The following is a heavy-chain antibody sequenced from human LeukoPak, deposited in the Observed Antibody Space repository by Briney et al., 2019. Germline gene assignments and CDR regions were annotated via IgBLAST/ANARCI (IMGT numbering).Heavy chain of an antibody. CDR1: GFTFSSYW. CDR3: ARENVYDFWSGYYYYYYYMDV. CDR2: IKQDGSER. Sequence: PGGSLRLSCAASGFTFSSYWMSWVRQAPGKGLEWVANIKQDGSERYYVDSVKGRFTISRDNAKNSLYLQKNSLRAEDTAVYYCARENVYDFWSGYYYYYYYMDVWGKGTTVTVSS. D-gene: IGHD3-3*01. J-gene: IGHJ6*03. V-gene: IGHV3-7*01.